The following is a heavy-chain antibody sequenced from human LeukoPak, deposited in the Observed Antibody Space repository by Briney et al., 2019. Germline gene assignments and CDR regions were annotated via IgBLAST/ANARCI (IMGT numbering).Heavy chain of an antibody. V-gene: IGHV4-4*02. Sequence: SETLSLTCAVSSGSISSSTWWSWVRQPPGKGLEWIGEINHSGSTHYTPSLKSRVTISVDTSDNKFSLKMISVTAADAAVYYCALGYNDIWELWGRGTLVTVSS. CDR2: INHSGST. D-gene: IGHD5-24*01. CDR3: ALGYNDIWEL. J-gene: IGHJ4*02. CDR1: SGSISSSTW.